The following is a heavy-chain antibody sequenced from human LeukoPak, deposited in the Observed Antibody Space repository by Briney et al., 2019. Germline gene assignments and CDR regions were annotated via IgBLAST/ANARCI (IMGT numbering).Heavy chain of an antibody. D-gene: IGHD4-23*01. CDR2: ITSNGGTT. CDR3: ARGIRWASDY. CDR1: GFTFSSYS. V-gene: IGHV3-64*01. Sequence: GGSLRLSYAASGFTFSSYSMVWVRQAPGKGLEYVSGITSNGGTTYYGNSVKGRFTISRDNSKDTLYLQMGSLRTEDMAVYYCARGIRWASDYWGQGTLVTVAS. J-gene: IGHJ4*02.